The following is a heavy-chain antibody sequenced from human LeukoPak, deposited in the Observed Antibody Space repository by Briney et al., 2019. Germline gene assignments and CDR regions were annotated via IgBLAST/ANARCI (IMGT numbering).Heavy chain of an antibody. V-gene: IGHV3-66*01. J-gene: IGHJ4*02. CDR1: GFTVGSNY. D-gene: IGHD3-10*01. CDR3: AGYLRTYGCRSYTGYFDY. CDR2: SYSYGST. Sequence: GGSLILSTAASGFTVGSNYISSFRRHPPEGLQWVSVSYSYGSTYYADSAKGRCTISTVNSKNKLYLQMISLGAADTTVDYCAGYLRTYGCRSYTGYFDYWGQGTLVTVSS.